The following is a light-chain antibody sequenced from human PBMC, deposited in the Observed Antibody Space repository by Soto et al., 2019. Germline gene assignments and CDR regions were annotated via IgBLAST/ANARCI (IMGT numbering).Light chain of an antibody. Sequence: QSALTQPASVSASPGQSITISCTGTSSDVGGYNYVSWYQQHPGKAPKLMIYEVSNRPSGVSNRFSGSKSGNTASLTISGLEAEDEADYYCNSYTTSSTRVFGTGTKLTVL. V-gene: IGLV2-14*01. CDR2: EVS. J-gene: IGLJ1*01. CDR3: NSYTTSSTRV. CDR1: SSDVGGYNY.